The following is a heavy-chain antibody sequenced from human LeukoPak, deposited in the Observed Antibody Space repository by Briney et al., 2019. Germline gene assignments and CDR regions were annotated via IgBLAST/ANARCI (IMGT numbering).Heavy chain of an antibody. CDR3: AKDLWDYYDSSGRDDAFDI. CDR2: ISGSGGST. Sequence: PGGSLTLSCAASGFTFSSYAMSWVRQAPGKGREWVSAISGSGGSTYYADSVKARFTISRDNSKNTLYLQMNSLRAEDTAVYYCAKDLWDYYDSSGRDDAFDIWGQGTMVRVSS. V-gene: IGHV3-23*01. J-gene: IGHJ3*02. CDR1: GFTFSSYA. D-gene: IGHD3-22*01.